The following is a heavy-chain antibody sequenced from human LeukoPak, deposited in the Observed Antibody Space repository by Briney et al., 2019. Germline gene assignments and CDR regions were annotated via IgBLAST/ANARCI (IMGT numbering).Heavy chain of an antibody. CDR3: ARVGEYCSSTSCFGGKYHYYYMDV. D-gene: IGHD2-2*01. CDR1: GFTFSDYY. CDR2: ISSSGSTI. J-gene: IGHJ6*03. V-gene: IGHV3-11*04. Sequence: GGSLRLSCAASGFTFSDYYMSWIRQAPGKGLEWVSHISSSGSTIYYADSVKGRFTISRDNAKNSLYLQMNSLRAEDTAVYYCARVGEYCSSTSCFGGKYHYYYMDVWGKGTTVTVSS.